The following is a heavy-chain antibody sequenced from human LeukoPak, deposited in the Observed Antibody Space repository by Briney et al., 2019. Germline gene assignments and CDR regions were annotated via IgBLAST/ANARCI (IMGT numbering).Heavy chain of an antibody. CDR1: GFTFSTYS. J-gene: IGHJ4*02. V-gene: IGHV3-48*02. Sequence: GGALRLSFAASGFTFSTYSMNWFRQAPWKGLEWVSYISSRSSDIYYADSVKGRFIISRDNAKNPLYLQMNSLRDEDTAVYYCATKGRGYSGYDFSFDSWGQGTMVTVSS. CDR3: ATKGRGYSGYDFSFDS. CDR2: ISSRSSDI. D-gene: IGHD5-12*01.